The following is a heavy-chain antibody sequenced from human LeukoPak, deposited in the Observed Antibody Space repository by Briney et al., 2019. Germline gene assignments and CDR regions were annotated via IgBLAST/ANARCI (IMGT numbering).Heavy chain of an antibody. CDR1: GRSISIYY. CDR3: ARGDTAMVTPFDY. D-gene: IGHD5-18*01. Sequence: PSDTLSLTCTVSGRSISIYYWSWIRQPPGKGLEWIGYIYYSGSTNYNPSLKSRVTISVDTSKNQFSLKLSPVTAADTAVYYCARGDTAMVTPFDYWGQGTLVTVSS. CDR2: IYYSGST. V-gene: IGHV4-59*07. J-gene: IGHJ4*02.